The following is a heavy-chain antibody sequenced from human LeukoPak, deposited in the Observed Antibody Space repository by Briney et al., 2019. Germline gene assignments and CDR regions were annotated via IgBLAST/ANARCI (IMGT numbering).Heavy chain of an antibody. CDR1: GGSISSYY. CDR2: IYYSGST. Sequence: SETLSLTCTVSGGSISSYYWSWIRQPPGKGLEWIGYIYYSGSTNYNPSLKSRVTISVDTSKNQFSLKLSSVTAADTAVYYCARDGTTVVTPTWGQGTMVTVSS. D-gene: IGHD4-23*01. V-gene: IGHV4-59*01. CDR3: ARDGTTVVTPT. J-gene: IGHJ3*01.